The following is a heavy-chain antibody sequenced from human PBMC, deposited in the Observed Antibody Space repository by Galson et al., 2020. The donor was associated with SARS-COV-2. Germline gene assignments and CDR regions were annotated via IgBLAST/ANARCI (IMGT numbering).Heavy chain of an antibody. J-gene: IGHJ6*01. V-gene: IGHV4-59*08. D-gene: IGHD3-3*01. CDR2: IYYSGST. CDR3: ARRAIAIGGVGYVMDV. Sequence: ETSETLSLTCTVSGGSISSYYWSWIRQPPGKGLEWIGYIYYSGSTNYNPSLKSRVTISVDTSKNQFSLKLSSVTAADTAVYYCARRAIAIGGVGYVMDVWVQGTSFSVCS. CDR1: GGSISSYY.